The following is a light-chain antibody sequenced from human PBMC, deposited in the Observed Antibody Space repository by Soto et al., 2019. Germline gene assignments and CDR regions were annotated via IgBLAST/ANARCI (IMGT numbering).Light chain of an antibody. CDR1: QSISGW. Sequence: IQISQSPSTLSASVGDTVTITCRASQSISGWLAWYQQKPGIAPKLLIYEASTLQSGVPSRFSGSGYGTVFTPTISRLQPDDSASYYCQQYDVLSTFGQGTKVDIK. CDR2: EAS. CDR3: QQYDVLST. V-gene: IGKV1-5*03. J-gene: IGKJ1*01.